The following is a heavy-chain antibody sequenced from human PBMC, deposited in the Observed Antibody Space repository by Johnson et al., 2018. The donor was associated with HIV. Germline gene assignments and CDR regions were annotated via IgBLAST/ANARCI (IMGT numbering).Heavy chain of an antibody. V-gene: IGHV3-30*03. CDR2: ISYDGSIK. Sequence: QMLLVESGGGVDQPGRSLRLSCAASGFTFSSYGMHWVRQAPGKGLEWVAVISYDGSIKYFADSVKGRFTISRDNSKNTLHLQMNSLRPEDTAVYYCARNSGNGLVLRGDAFDMWGQGTMVTVS. D-gene: IGHD2-8*01. CDR3: ARNSGNGLVLRGDAFDM. CDR1: GFTFSSYG. J-gene: IGHJ3*02.